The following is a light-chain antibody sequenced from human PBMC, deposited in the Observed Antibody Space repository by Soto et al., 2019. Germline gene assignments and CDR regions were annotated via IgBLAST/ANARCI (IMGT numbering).Light chain of an antibody. V-gene: IGLV2-11*01. CDR1: RSDIGRFDY. Sequence: QSALTQPRSVSGFPGQSVTISCSGTRSDIGRFDYVSWFRQHPGKAPKLMIYDATKRPSGVPDRFSGSRSANTASLTISGLQAEDEADYYCCAYAGNYIFIFGGWTKLTVL. CDR3: CAYAGNYIFI. J-gene: IGLJ2*01. CDR2: DAT.